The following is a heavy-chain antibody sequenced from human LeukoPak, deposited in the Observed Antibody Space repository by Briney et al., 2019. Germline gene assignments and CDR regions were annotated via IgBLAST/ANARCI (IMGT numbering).Heavy chain of an antibody. CDR3: ARTDCSSTSCYHYNNWFDP. Sequence: ASVKVSCKASEYTFTSYAMHWVRQAPGQRLEWMGWINAGNGNTKYSQKFQGRVTITRDTSASTAYMELSSLRSEDTAVYYCARTDCSSTSCYHYNNWFDPWGQGTLVTVSS. D-gene: IGHD2-2*01. CDR2: INAGNGNT. CDR1: EYTFTSYA. J-gene: IGHJ5*02. V-gene: IGHV1-3*01.